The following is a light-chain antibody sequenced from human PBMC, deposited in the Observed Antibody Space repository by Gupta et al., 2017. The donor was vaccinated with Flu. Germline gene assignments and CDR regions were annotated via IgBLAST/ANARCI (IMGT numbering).Light chain of an antibody. J-gene: IGKJ2*02. CDR1: QSIGNY. CDR2: AAF. CDR3: QQSYRSPCT. Sequence: DLQVTQSPSSLSASVGDRVTITCRASQSIGNYLNWYQQMPERAPKLLIYAAFTLQSGVPLRFSGSGSGTDFTLTISRLQPEDFGTYWCQQSYRSPCTFGQGTTLEIK. V-gene: IGKV1-39*01.